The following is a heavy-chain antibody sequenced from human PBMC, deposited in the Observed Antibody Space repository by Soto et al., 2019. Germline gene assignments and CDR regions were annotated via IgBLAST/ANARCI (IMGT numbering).Heavy chain of an antibody. Sequence: EVQLLESGGGLVQPGGSLRRSCEASGFTFSYYGLTWVRQAPGRGLEWVSSIGRRGDATFYADSVRGRFSISRDNSKNTVTLQMDRLRGEDTARYYCARDSGFLEVADSAASWGHGTQVTVSS. CDR3: ARDSGFLEVADSAAS. CDR2: IGRRGDAT. V-gene: IGHV3-23*01. CDR1: GFTFSYYG. J-gene: IGHJ5*01. D-gene: IGHD6-19*01.